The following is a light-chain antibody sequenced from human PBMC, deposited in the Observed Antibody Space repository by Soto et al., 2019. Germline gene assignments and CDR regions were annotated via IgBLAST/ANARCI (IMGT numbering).Light chain of an antibody. J-gene: IGKJ5*01. CDR3: QQLKSNPIT. V-gene: IGKV1-9*01. Sequence: DIQLTQSPSFLSASVGDRVTITCRASQGINSYLAWYQQKPGKAPKLLIYAASTLQSGVPSRFSGSGSGTEFTLTISSLQPEDFATYYCQQLKSNPITFGQGTRLEIK. CDR1: QGINSY. CDR2: AAS.